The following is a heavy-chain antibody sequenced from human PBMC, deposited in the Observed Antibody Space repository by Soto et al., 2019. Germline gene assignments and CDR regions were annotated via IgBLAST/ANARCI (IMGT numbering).Heavy chain of an antibody. J-gene: IGHJ4*02. CDR2: ISVYNGDT. CDR3: ARDVTYSGSCYGADC. D-gene: IGHD1-26*01. Sequence: QVHLVQSGVEVKQPGASVKVSFKASGYTFTNYGVSWVRQAPGQGLEWMGCISVYNGDTDYAQNLQGRVTMTSDTSTNIAYMEMRSLRYDDTDVYYCARDVTYSGSCYGADCWGQGTLVTVSS. CDR1: GYTFTNYG. V-gene: IGHV1-18*01.